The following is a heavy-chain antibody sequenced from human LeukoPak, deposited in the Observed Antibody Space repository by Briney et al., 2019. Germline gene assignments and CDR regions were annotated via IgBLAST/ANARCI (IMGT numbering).Heavy chain of an antibody. J-gene: IGHJ5*02. CDR3: AELITSSWYNPKWFDP. CDR2: IYHSGST. Sequence: PSGTLSLTCGVSGGSISSSNWWSWVRQPPGKGQEWIGEIYHSGSTNYNPSLKSRVTISVDKSKNQFSLKLSSVTAADTAVYYCAELITSSWYNPKWFDPWGQGTLVTVSS. CDR1: GGSISSSNW. V-gene: IGHV4-4*02. D-gene: IGHD6-13*01.